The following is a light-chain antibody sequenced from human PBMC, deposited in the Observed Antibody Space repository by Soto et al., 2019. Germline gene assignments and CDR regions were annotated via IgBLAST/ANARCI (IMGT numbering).Light chain of an antibody. Sequence: DIEMTQSPSTLSASVGDRVTITCRASQSISSCLAWYQQKPGKAPKLLIYKASSLASGVPSRFGGSGSGTEFTTTISRVQPDYVATYYCQQYNSYSLTFGGGTKVEIK. V-gene: IGKV1-5*03. CDR2: KAS. CDR1: QSISSC. J-gene: IGKJ4*01. CDR3: QQYNSYSLT.